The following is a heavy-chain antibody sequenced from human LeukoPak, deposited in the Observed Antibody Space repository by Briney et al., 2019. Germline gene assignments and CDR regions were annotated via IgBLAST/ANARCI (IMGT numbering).Heavy chain of an antibody. Sequence: GGSLRLSCAASGITVSSNFMYWVRQTPGKGLQCVLVLFTDYSAYYADSVKGRFTISRDNSKNTLYLQMDSLRVEDTAVYYCVLDYSGSGSYYRDYWGQGTLVTVSS. V-gene: IGHV3-66*01. CDR2: LFTDYSA. CDR1: GITVSSNF. J-gene: IGHJ4*02. CDR3: VLDYSGSGSYYRDY. D-gene: IGHD3-10*01.